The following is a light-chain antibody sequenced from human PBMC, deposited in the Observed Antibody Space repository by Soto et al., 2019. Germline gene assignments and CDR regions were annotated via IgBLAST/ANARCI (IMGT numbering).Light chain of an antibody. V-gene: IGKV3-20*01. J-gene: IGKJ4*01. CDR3: QQYNDWPLT. CDR1: QSVSSYY. Sequence: EIVLTQSPGTLSLSPGERATLSCRASQSVSSYYLAWYQQKPGQAPRLLIYAASSRPTGIPARFSGSGSGTEFTLTIISLQSEDSAVYYCQQYNDWPLTFGGGTKVDIK. CDR2: AAS.